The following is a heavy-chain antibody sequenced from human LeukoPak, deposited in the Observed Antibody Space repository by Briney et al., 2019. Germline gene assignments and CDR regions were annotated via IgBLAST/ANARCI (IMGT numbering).Heavy chain of an antibody. CDR3: ARLSQTPHYYSNGVYFYLGY. J-gene: IGHJ4*02. V-gene: IGHV1-8*01. CDR2: RNPNTGRT. CDR1: RYTFTSYD. D-gene: IGHD2-8*01. Sequence: GASVKLSCKASRYTFTSYDINWVRDADGQRLEWVGWRNPNTGRTGFAQKLQGRLTMTRDASINTAYMQMSSLRTADQAVYYCARLSQTPHYYSNGVYFYLGYWGQGTPVTVSS.